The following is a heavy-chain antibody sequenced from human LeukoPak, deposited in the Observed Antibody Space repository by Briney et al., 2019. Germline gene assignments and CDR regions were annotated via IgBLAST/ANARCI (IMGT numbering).Heavy chain of an antibody. CDR2: INPNSGGT. J-gene: IGHJ4*02. Sequence: GASVKVSCKASGYTFTGYYMHWVRQAPGQGLERMGWINPNSGGTNYAQKFQGRVTMTRDTSISTAYMELSRLRSDDTAVYYCARGTRRWLQLNDFDYWGQGTLVTVSS. CDR1: GYTFTGYY. CDR3: ARGTRRWLQLNDFDY. V-gene: IGHV1-2*02. D-gene: IGHD5-24*01.